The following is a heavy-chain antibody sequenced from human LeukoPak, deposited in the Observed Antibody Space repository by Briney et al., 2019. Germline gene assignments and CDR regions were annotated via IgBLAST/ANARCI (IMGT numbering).Heavy chain of an antibody. CDR2: ISYDGSNK. CDR3: AKDNGRWELLLDY. Sequence: PGRSLRLSYAASGFTFSSYGMHWVRQAPGKGLEWVAVISYDGSNKYYADSVKGRFTISRDNSKNTLYLQMNSLRAEDTAVYYCAKDNGRWELLLDYWGQGTLVTVS. D-gene: IGHD1-26*01. CDR1: GFTFSSYG. J-gene: IGHJ4*02. V-gene: IGHV3-30*18.